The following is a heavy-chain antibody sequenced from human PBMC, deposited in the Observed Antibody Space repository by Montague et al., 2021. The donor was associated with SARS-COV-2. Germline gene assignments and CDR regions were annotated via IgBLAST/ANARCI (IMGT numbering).Heavy chain of an antibody. D-gene: IGHD2/OR15-2a*01. CDR2: MSYDGSSR. CDR3: ARDNRGSIDY. V-gene: IGHV3-30*04. CDR1: GFTFSTYY. J-gene: IGHJ4*02. Sequence: SLRLSCAASGFTFSTYYMQWVRQAPGKGLEWVAIMSYDGSSRYHXDSVKGRFTISRDNSRNTLYLQMDSLRSEDTAVYYCARDNRGSIDYWGQGTLVTVSS.